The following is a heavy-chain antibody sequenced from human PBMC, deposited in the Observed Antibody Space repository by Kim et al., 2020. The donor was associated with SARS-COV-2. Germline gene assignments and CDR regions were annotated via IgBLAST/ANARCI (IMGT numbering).Heavy chain of an antibody. J-gene: IGHJ4*02. D-gene: IGHD3-3*01. CDR2: IYYSGST. CDR1: GGSISSYY. V-gene: IGHV4-59*08. CDR3: ARSVWGSDFWSGYWIDY. Sequence: SETLSLTCTVSGGSISSYYWSWIRQPPGKGLEWIGYIYYSGSTNYNPSLKSRVTISVDTSKNQFSLKLSSVTAADTAVYYCARSVWGSDFWSGYWIDYWGQGTLVTVSS.